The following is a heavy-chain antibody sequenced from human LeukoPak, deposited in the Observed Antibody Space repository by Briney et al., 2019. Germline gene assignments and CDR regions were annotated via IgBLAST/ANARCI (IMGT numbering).Heavy chain of an antibody. J-gene: IGHJ4*02. CDR1: GGSLWSFY. V-gene: IGHV4-34*01. CDR3: ARGPTTEGFDY. D-gene: IGHD1-26*01. CDR2: INHSGST. Sequence: PSETLSLTCTVSGGSLWSFYWSWVRQPPGKGLEWIGEINHSGSTNYNPSLKSRVTISVDTSKNQFSLKLSSVTAADTAVYYCARGPTTEGFDYWGQGTLVTVSS.